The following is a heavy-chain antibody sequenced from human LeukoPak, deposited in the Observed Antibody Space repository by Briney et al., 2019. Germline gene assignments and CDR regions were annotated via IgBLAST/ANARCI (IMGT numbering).Heavy chain of an antibody. CDR2: ISWNSGSI. Sequence: GRSLRLSCAASGFTFGDYAMHWVRQAPGKGLEWVSGISWNSGSIGYADSVKGRFTISRDNARNTVYLQTNSLRPEDTAVYYCARGTSSGWPDYLDYWGQGTLVSVSS. CDR3: ARGTSSGWPDYLDY. CDR1: GFTFGDYA. J-gene: IGHJ4*02. V-gene: IGHV3-9*01. D-gene: IGHD6-19*01.